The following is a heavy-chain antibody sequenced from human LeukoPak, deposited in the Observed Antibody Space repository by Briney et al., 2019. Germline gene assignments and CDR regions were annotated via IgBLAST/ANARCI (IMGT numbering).Heavy chain of an antibody. CDR2: INHSGST. Sequence: SETLSLTCGVYGGAFSGYYWSWIRQPPGKGLEWIGEINHSGSTNYNPSLKSRVTISVDTSKNLFSLRLSFVTAADTAVYYCARGYDSGSYYRHWGQGTLVTVSS. D-gene: IGHD3-10*01. CDR3: ARGYDSGSYYRH. CDR1: GGAFSGYY. V-gene: IGHV4-34*01. J-gene: IGHJ4*02.